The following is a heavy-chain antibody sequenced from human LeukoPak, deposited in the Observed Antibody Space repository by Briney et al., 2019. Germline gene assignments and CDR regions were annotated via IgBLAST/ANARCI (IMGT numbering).Heavy chain of an antibody. CDR2: IYYSGST. CDR3: ARRIVTSGIDFDN. J-gene: IGHJ4*02. V-gene: IGHV4-61*01. CDR1: GGSVSSGSYY. D-gene: IGHD6-13*01. Sequence: PSETLSFTCTVSGGSVSSGSYYWSWIRQPPGKGLEWIGYIYYSGSTNYNPSLKSRVTISVDTSKNQFSLKLSSVTAADTAVYFCARRIVTSGIDFDNWGQGTLVTVSS.